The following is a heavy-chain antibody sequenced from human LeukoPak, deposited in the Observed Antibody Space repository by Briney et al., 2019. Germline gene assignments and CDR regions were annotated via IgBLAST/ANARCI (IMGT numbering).Heavy chain of an antibody. V-gene: IGHV3-21*06. J-gene: IGHJ4*02. CDR2: ISSSSSYI. CDR1: GCTFSTYS. CDR3: VRGQGSAWSSFDY. D-gene: IGHD6-19*01. Sequence: GGSLRHSCAASGCTFSTYSMNWVRRAPGKGLEWVSSISSSSSYIYYADSVKGRFTISRDNAKNSQFLQMNSLRAEDTAVYYCVRGQGSAWSSFDYWGQGTLVTVSS.